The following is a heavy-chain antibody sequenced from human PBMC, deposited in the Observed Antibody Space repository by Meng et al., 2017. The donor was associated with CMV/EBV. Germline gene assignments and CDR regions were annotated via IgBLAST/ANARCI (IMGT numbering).Heavy chain of an antibody. V-gene: IGHV3-21*01. CDR2: ISSSSSYI. D-gene: IGHD3-22*01. Sequence: GGSLRLSCAASGFTFSSYSMNWVRQAPGKGLEWVSSISSSSSYIYYADSVKGRFTISRDNAKNSLYLQMNRLRAEDTAVYYCARYPFGSHVYDSSGYGMDVWGQGTTVTVSS. CDR3: ARYPFGSHVYDSSGYGMDV. J-gene: IGHJ6*02. CDR1: GFTFSSYS.